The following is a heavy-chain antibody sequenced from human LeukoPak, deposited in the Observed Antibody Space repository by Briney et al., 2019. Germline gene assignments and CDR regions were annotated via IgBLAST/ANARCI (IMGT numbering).Heavy chain of an antibody. D-gene: IGHD4-17*01. CDR1: GYSFTNYA. CDR2: ISGYNGNT. V-gene: IGHV1-18*01. Sequence: ASVKVSCKASGYSFTNYAISGVRLAPGQGLEWMGWISGYNGNTKYAQKFQGRITLTTDTSTSTAYMDLRSLRSDDTAVYFCARPNYGDYPGTAFDSWGQGTLVTVSS. CDR3: ARPNYGDYPGTAFDS. J-gene: IGHJ4*02.